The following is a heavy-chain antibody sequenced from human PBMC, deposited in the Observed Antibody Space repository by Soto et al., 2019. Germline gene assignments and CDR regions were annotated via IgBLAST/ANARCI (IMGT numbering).Heavy chain of an antibody. CDR1: GASISGFY. J-gene: IGHJ5*02. CDR3: ARDRGYCSSTSCYWGTWFDP. D-gene: IGHD2-2*01. V-gene: IGHV4-4*07. Sequence: SETLSLTCTVSGASISGFYWSWIRKPAGKGLEWIGRIYATGTTDYNPSLKSRVTISVDTSKNQFSLKLRSVTAADTAVYYCARDRGYCSSTSCYWGTWFDPWGQGTLVTVSS. CDR2: IYATGTT.